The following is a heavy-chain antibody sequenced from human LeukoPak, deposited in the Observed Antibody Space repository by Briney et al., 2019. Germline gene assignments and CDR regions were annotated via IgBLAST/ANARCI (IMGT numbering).Heavy chain of an antibody. CDR2: MYHSGSI. D-gene: IGHD2-15*01. Sequence: ASETLSLTCTVSGYSISRGYFWGWIRQPPGKGLEWIGSMYHSGSIYHNPSLKSRVTISLDTSRNQFSLKSYSVTAADTAVYYCARDPYCSGGSCYPFDYWGQGTLVTVSS. V-gene: IGHV4-38-2*02. CDR3: ARDPYCSGGSCYPFDY. J-gene: IGHJ4*02. CDR1: GYSISRGYF.